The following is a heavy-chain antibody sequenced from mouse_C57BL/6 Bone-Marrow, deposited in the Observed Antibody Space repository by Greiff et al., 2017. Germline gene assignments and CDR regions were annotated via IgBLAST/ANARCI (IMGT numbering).Heavy chain of an antibody. J-gene: IGHJ1*03. V-gene: IGHV1-81*01. CDR2: IYPRSGNT. CDR1: GYTFTSYG. Sequence: VMLPQSGAELARPGASVKLSCKASGYTFTSYGISWVKQRTGPGLEWIGEIYPRSGNTYYNEQFKGKATLTADKSSSTAYMEIRSLTSEDSAVYFCARTDYYYGSSYGYFDVWGTGTTVTVSS. D-gene: IGHD1-1*01. CDR3: ARTDYYYGSSYGYFDV.